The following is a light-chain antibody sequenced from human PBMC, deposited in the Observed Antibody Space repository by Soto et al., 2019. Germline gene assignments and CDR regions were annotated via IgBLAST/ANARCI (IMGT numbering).Light chain of an antibody. J-gene: IGLJ1*01. V-gene: IGLV2-23*02. CDR3: CSYAGSDYV. CDR2: EVS. CDR1: SSDVGRYNL. Sequence: QSVLTQPASVSGSPGQSLSISCTGASSDVGRYNLVSWYQQHPGKAPKLMISEVSKRPSGVSHRFSGSRSGNTASLTISGLQAEDEADYYCCSYAGSDYVFGTGTKVTVL.